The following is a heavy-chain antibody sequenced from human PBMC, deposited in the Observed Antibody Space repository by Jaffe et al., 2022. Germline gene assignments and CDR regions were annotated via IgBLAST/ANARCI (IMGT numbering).Heavy chain of an antibody. J-gene: IGHJ3*02. Sequence: QVQLQESGPGLVKPSQTLSLTCTVSGGSISSGSYYWSWIRQPAGKGLEWIGRIYTSGSTNYNPSLKSRVTISVDTSKNQFSLKLSSVTAADTAVYYCARDPRRDVSKGAFDIWGQGTMVTVSS. V-gene: IGHV4-61*02. CDR2: IYTSGST. CDR1: GGSISSGSYY. CDR3: ARDPRRDVSKGAFDI. D-gene: IGHD3-10*02.